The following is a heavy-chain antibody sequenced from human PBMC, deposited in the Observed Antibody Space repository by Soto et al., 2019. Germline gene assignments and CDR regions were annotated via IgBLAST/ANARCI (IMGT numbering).Heavy chain of an antibody. J-gene: IGHJ4*02. V-gene: IGHV1-3*01. CDR2: INAGNGNT. CDR1: GYTFTSYA. D-gene: IGHD2-15*01. CDR3: ARDRLYCSGGSCYSRQGGYYFDY. Sequence: ASVKVSCKASGYTFTSYAMHWVRQAPGQRLEWMGWINAGNGNTKYSQKFQGRVTITRDTSASTAYMELSSLRSEDTAVYYCARDRLYCSGGSCYSRQGGYYFDYWGQGTLVTVSS.